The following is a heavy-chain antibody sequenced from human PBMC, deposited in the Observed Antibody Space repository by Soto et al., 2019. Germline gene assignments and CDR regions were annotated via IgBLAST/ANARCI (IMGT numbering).Heavy chain of an antibody. Sequence: SETLSLTCTVSGGSISSYYWSWIRQPPGKGLEWIGYIYYSGSTNYNPSLKSRVTISVDTSKNQFSLKLSSVTAADTAVYYCAATESSGAPIDIWGQGTMVTVSS. V-gene: IGHV4-59*08. CDR1: GGSISSYY. CDR3: AATESSGAPIDI. CDR2: IYYSGST. J-gene: IGHJ3*02. D-gene: IGHD6-19*01.